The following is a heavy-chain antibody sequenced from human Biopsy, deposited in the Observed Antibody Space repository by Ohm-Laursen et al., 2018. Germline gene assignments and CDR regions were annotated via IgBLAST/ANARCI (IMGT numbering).Heavy chain of an antibody. CDR3: ARDLYDFCGGCPFDP. J-gene: IGHJ5*02. V-gene: IGHV3-23*01. CDR2: INGSGGST. CDR1: GFTFSSHA. D-gene: IGHD3-3*01. Sequence: SLRLSCTAPGFTFSSHAMSWVRQAPGKGLECVSLINGSGGSTYYADPVKGRFTISRDNSKNTLYLQMNSLRAEDTAMYYRARDLYDFCGGCPFDPWGQGTLVTVSP.